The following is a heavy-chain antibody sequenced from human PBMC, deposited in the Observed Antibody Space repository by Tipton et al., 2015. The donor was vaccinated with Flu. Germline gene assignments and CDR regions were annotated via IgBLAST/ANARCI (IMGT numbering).Heavy chain of an antibody. CDR2: IYYSGST. J-gene: IGHJ6*02. V-gene: IGHV4-59*01. D-gene: IGHD1-26*01. Sequence: WSWIRQPPGKGLEWIGYIYYSGSTNYNPSLKSRVTISVDTSKNQFSLKLSSVTAADTAVYYCARVGGSSYYYYGMDVWGQGTTVTVSS. CDR3: ARVGGSSYYYYGMDV.